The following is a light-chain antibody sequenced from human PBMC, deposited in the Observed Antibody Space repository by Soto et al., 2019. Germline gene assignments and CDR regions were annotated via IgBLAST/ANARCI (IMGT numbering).Light chain of an antibody. CDR2: EVN. CDR3: SSYSGSNNLV. V-gene: IGLV2-8*01. Sequence: QSVLTQSPSASGSPGQSVTISCTGTSIDVGGYNLVSWYQQHPGKAPKLMIYEVNKRLSGVPDRFSGSKSGYTASLTVSGLQAEDEADYFCSSYSGSNNLVFGGGTKLTVL. J-gene: IGLJ2*01. CDR1: SIDVGGYNL.